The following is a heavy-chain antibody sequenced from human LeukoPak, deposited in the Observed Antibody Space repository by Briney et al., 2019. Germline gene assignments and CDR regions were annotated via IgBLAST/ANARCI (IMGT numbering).Heavy chain of an antibody. V-gene: IGHV3-7*03. CDR3: ARELRRITMIVVVPDAFDI. CDR1: GFTLSGYF. D-gene: IGHD3-22*01. CDR2: IKGDGSEK. J-gene: IGHJ3*02. Sequence: GGSLRLSCAASGFTLSGYFMSWVRQAPGEGLEWVASIKGDGSEKYYVDSVKGRFTISRDNAKNSLYLQMNSLRAEDTAVYYCARELRRITMIVVVPDAFDIWGQGTMVTVSS.